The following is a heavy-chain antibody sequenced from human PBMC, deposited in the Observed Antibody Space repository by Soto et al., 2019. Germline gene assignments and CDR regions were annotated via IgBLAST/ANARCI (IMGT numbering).Heavy chain of an antibody. CDR1: GYTFTSYA. J-gene: IGHJ4*02. Sequence: ASVKVSCKASGYTFTSYAMHWVRQAPGQRLEWMGWINAGNGNTKYSQKFQGRVTITRDTSASTAYMELSSLRSEDTAVYYCARGRLNLAAAGTVDMSQYYFDYWGQGTLVTVS. CDR3: ARGRLNLAAAGTVDMSQYYFDY. V-gene: IGHV1-3*01. D-gene: IGHD6-13*01. CDR2: INAGNGNT.